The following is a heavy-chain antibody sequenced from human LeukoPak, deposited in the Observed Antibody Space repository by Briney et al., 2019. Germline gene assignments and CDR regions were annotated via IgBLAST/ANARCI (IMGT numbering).Heavy chain of an antibody. Sequence: SVKVSCTASGGTFSSYAISWVRQAPGQGLEWMGGIIPIFGTANYAQKFQGRVTITTDESTSTAYMELSSLRSEDTAVYYCARDRIAARPGIFDYWGQGTLVTVSS. CDR3: ARDRIAARPGIFDY. J-gene: IGHJ4*02. V-gene: IGHV1-69*05. CDR2: IIPIFGTA. D-gene: IGHD6-6*01. CDR1: GGTFSSYA.